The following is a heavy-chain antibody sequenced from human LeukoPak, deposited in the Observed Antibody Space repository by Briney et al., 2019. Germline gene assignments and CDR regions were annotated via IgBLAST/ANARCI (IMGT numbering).Heavy chain of an antibody. D-gene: IGHD3-10*01. CDR1: GYSFTSNW. J-gene: IGHJ4*02. V-gene: IGHV5-51*01. Sequence: GESLKISCKGSGYSFTSNWIGWVRQMPGKGLEWMGIIYPGDSDIRYSPSFQGQVTISADKSITTAYLQWSSLKASDTAMYYCARAPQYYYSSGNHFDYWGQGTLVTVSS. CDR3: ARAPQYYYSSGNHFDY. CDR2: IYPGDSDI.